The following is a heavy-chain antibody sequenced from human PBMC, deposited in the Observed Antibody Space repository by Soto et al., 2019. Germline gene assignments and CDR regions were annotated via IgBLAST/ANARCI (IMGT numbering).Heavy chain of an antibody. CDR3: ARDSLRRSETYCDFWSGYYHWFDP. CDR2: INPSGGST. J-gene: IGHJ5*02. CDR1: GYTFTSYY. Sequence: SGQVSCKASGYTFTSYYMHWVRQAPGQGLDWMGIINPSGGSTSYAQKFQGRVTMTRDTSTSTVYMELSSLRSEDTAVYYCARDSLRRSETYCDFWSGYYHWFDPWGQGTLVTVSA. V-gene: IGHV1-46*01. D-gene: IGHD3-3*01.